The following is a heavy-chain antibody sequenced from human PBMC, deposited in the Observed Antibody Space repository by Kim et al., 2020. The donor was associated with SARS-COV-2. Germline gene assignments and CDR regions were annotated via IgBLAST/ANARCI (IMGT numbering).Heavy chain of an antibody. Sequence: YNPTLKRRVTISVDTSKNPFSLKLSSVTAADTAVYYCASVTVTTSGAFDIWGQGTMVTVSS. J-gene: IGHJ3*02. D-gene: IGHD4-17*01. CDR3: ASVTVTTSGAFDI. V-gene: IGHV4-39*01.